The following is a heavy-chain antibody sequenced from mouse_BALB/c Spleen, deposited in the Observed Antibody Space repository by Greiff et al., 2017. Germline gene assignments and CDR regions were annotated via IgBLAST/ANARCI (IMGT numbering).Heavy chain of an antibody. CDR2: IDPANGNT. CDR1: GFNIKDTY. CDR3: ARGYLY. V-gene: IGHV14-3*02. J-gene: IGHJ3*01. Sequence: EVKLQESGAELVKPGASVKLSCTASGFNIKDTYMHWVKQRPEQGLEWIGRIDPANGNTKYDPKFQGKATITADTSSNTAYLQLSSLTSEDTAVYYCARGYLYWGQGTLVTVSA.